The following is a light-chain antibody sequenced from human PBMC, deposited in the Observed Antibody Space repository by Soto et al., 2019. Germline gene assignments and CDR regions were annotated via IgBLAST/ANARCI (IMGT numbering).Light chain of an antibody. CDR3: QQYGRSPPT. V-gene: IGKV3-20*01. CDR1: QTFSNNY. Sequence: EVVLTQSPGTLSLSPGERVTLSCRASQTFSNNYLAWYQQKTGQAPRLLIYGASSRASGIPDRFSGSGSGTDFTLTISRLEPEDFAVYYCQQYGRSPPTFGGGTKVEIK. CDR2: GAS. J-gene: IGKJ4*01.